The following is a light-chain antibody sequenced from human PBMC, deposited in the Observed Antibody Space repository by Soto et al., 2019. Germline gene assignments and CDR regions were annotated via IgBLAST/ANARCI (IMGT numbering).Light chain of an antibody. J-gene: IGKJ2*01. Sequence: DVQMTQSPSSLSASVGDRVTITCQASQDSSNYLNWYQQKPGKAPKLLIYDASNLETGVPSRFSGSGSGTDFTFTISSLQPEDIATYYCQQYDNLPLGQGTKLEIK. CDR3: QQYDNLP. CDR1: QDSSNY. CDR2: DAS. V-gene: IGKV1-33*01.